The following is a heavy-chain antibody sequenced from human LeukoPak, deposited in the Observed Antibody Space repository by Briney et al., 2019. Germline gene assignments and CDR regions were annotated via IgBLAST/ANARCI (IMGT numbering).Heavy chain of an antibody. Sequence: ASVKVSCKASGYTFISYSLTWVRQAPGQGLEWMGIINPSGGSTSYAQKFQGRVTMTRDTSTSTVYMELSSLRSEDTAVYYCARATTVTTAYFQHWGQGTLVTVSS. CDR1: GYTFISYS. CDR2: INPSGGST. D-gene: IGHD4-17*01. CDR3: ARATTVTTAYFQH. J-gene: IGHJ1*01. V-gene: IGHV1-46*01.